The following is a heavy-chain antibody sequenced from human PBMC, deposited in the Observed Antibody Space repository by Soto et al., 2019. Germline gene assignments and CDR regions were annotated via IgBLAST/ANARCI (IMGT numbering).Heavy chain of an antibody. Sequence: SLRLSCAVSGIIFTGYGMHWVRQAPGKGLEWVAVIRYDGSNIYYADSVKGRFTISRDNSKNTLFLQMNSLRAEDTAVYYCVRDGVGFTVFFGDFEYWGQGALVNVSS. V-gene: IGHV3-33*01. CDR1: GIIFTGYG. CDR3: VRDGVGFTVFFGDFEY. D-gene: IGHD3-3*01. CDR2: IRYDGSNI. J-gene: IGHJ4*02.